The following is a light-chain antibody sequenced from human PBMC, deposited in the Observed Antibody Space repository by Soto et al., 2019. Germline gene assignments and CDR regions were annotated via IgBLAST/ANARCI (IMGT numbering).Light chain of an antibody. J-gene: IGKJ5*01. Sequence: DIQMTQSPSTLSGSVGDRVTITCRASQTISSWLAWYQQKPGKAPKLLIYKASTLKSGVPSRFSGSGSGTEFTLTISSLQPDDFGTYYCQQSYSMPLTFGQGTRLEIK. CDR2: KAS. V-gene: IGKV1-5*03. CDR1: QTISSW. CDR3: QQSYSMPLT.